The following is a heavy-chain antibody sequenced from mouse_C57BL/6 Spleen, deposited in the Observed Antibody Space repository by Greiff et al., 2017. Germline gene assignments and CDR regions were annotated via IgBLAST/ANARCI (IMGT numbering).Heavy chain of an antibody. V-gene: IGHV1-64*01. CDR3: ERCVDYYGSSYAHWYFDV. CDR1: GYTFTSYW. J-gene: IGHJ1*03. D-gene: IGHD1-1*01. CDR2: IHPNSGST. Sequence: VQLQQPGAELVKPGASVKLSCKASGYTFTSYWMHWVKQRPGQGLEWIGMIHPNSGSTNYNEKFKSKATLTVDKSSSTSYMQLSSLTSEDSAVYYCERCVDYYGSSYAHWYFDVWGTGTTVTVSS.